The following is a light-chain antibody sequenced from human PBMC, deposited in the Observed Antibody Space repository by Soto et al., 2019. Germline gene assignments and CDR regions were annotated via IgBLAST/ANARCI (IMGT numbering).Light chain of an antibody. V-gene: IGKV3-15*01. J-gene: IGKJ1*01. Sequence: EIEITHSPATLSVSPGESATLSCRASQSGSSNLAWYQQKRGQAPRLLISGASTRGTGIPDMFRSSGSGEESTLTISSLEYEDLAVYCCQQNNNWTRTFGQGNKVEIK. CDR1: QSGSSN. CDR3: QQNNNWTRT. CDR2: GAS.